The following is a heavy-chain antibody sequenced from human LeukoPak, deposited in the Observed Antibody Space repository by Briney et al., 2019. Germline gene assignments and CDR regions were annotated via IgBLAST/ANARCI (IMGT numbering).Heavy chain of an antibody. Sequence: NPSETLSLTCAVYGGSFSGYYWSWIRQPPGKGLEWIGEINHSGSTNYNPSLKSRVTISVDMSKNQFSLKLSSVTAADTAVYYCTRGIGSGSYWDWGQGTLVIVSS. CDR1: GGSFSGYY. CDR3: TRGIGSGSYWD. D-gene: IGHD3-10*01. V-gene: IGHV4-34*01. J-gene: IGHJ4*02. CDR2: INHSGST.